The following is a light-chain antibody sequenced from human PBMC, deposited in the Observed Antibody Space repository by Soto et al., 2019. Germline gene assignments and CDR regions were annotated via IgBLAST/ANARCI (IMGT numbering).Light chain of an antibody. CDR1: SSDVGGYNY. V-gene: IGLV2-14*01. CDR2: EVS. Sequence: QSALTQPASVSGSPGQSITISCTGTSSDVGGYNYVSWYQQHPGKAPKLMIYEVSNRPSGVSNRFSGSKSGNTASLTVSGLQSEDEADYYCSSYAGSNVVVFGGGTKVTVL. J-gene: IGLJ2*01. CDR3: SSYAGSNVVV.